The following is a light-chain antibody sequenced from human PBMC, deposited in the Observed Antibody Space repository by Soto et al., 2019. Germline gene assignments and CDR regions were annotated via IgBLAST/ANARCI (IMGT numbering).Light chain of an antibody. CDR1: QSINSW. J-gene: IGKJ2*01. V-gene: IGKV1-5*01. CDR3: QQYSNYWNN. Sequence: DIEMTQSPSTLSASVGDRVTITCRASQSINSWLAWYQQKPGKAPKLLIFDASSLDSGVPSRFSGSGSGTEFTLTISSLQPDDFATYYCQQYSNYWNNFVQGTKLEIK. CDR2: DAS.